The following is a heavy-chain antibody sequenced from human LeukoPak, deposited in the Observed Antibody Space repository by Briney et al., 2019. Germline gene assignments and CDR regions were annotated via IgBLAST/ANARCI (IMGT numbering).Heavy chain of an antibody. D-gene: IGHD3-3*01. V-gene: IGHV1-8*01. J-gene: IGHJ5*02. CDR2: MNPNSGNT. Sequence: ASLKVSCKASGYTFTSYDINWVRQATGQGLEWMGWMNPNSGNTGYAQKFQGRVTMTRNTSISTAYMELSSLRSEDTAVYYCARGLGYYDFWSGYYVWIKNSYNWFDPWGQGTLVTVSS. CDR3: ARGLGYYDFWSGYYVWIKNSYNWFDP. CDR1: GYTFTSYD.